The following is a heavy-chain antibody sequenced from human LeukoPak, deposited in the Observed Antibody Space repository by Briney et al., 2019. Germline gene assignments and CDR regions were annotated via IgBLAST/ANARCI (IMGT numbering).Heavy chain of an antibody. J-gene: IGHJ3*02. Sequence: PGGSLRLSCAASGFTFSDYYMSWIRQAPGKGLGWVSYISSSGSTIYYADSVKGRFTISRDNAKNSLYLQMNSLRAEDTAVYYCAREVQQLDRGDAFDIWGQGTMVTVSS. D-gene: IGHD6-13*01. CDR2: ISSSGSTI. CDR3: AREVQQLDRGDAFDI. CDR1: GFTFSDYY. V-gene: IGHV3-11*04.